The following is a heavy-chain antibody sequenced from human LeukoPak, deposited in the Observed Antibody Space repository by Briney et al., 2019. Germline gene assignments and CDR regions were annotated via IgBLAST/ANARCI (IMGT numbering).Heavy chain of an antibody. CDR1: GFSMSNYY. J-gene: IGHJ4*02. V-gene: IGHV4-59*08. D-gene: IGHD4-11*01. Sequence: SETLSLTCTVSGFSMSNYYWSWIRQPPGKGLEWIGSIYFSGSSNYNPSLKSRVTMEVDKYKTQFALKLRSVPDADTAVYYCARHVRRGYSFLDYWGQGNLVTVSS. CDR3: ARHVRRGYSFLDY. CDR2: IYFSGSS.